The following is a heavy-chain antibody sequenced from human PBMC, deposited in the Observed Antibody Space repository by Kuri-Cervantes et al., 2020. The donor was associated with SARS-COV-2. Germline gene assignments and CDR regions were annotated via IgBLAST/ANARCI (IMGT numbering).Heavy chain of an antibody. CDR2: IYHSGST. D-gene: IGHD1-14*01. Sequence: SETLSLTCTVSGYSISSGYYWGWIRQPPGKGLEWIGSIYHSGSTYYNPSLKSRVTISVDTSKNQFSLKLSSVTAADTAVYYCARQPPSVGDYWGQGTLVTVSS. CDR3: ARQPPSVGDY. V-gene: IGHV4-38-2*02. CDR1: GYSISSGYY. J-gene: IGHJ4*02.